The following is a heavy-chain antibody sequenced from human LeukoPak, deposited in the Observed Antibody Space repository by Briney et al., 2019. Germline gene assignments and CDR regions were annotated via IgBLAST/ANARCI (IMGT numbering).Heavy chain of an antibody. CDR3: AKPPPDNYHGYYGMDV. V-gene: IGHV3-23*01. CDR2: ISGCGGYTST. J-gene: IGHJ6*02. CDR1: GFTLTNYA. Sequence: GGSLRHSSAASGFTLTNYAVSWVRQAPGKGLEWVSAISGCGGYTSTYYADSVKGRFTSSRDNSKNTLYLQMNSLRAEDTAVYYCAKPPPDNYHGYYGMDVWGQGTTVTVSS.